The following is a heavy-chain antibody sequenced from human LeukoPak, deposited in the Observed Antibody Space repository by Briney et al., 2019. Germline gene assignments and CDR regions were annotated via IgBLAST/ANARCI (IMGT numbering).Heavy chain of an antibody. CDR2: FFDSGST. CDR3: ARVLQNYYHLDV. CDR1: GDSISSHY. J-gene: IGHJ6*03. V-gene: IGHV4-59*11. D-gene: IGHD2/OR15-2a*01. Sequence: SETLSLTCTVSGDSISSHYWSWIRQPPGKGLEWMGFFFDSGSTNYKSSLESRVAMSVDTSKNQFSLKLSSVTAADTAVYYCARVLQNYYHLDVWGTGTTDTVSS.